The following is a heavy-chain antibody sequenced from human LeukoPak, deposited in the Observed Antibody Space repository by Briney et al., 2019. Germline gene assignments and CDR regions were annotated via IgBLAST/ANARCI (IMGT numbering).Heavy chain of an antibody. D-gene: IGHD5-24*01. J-gene: IGHJ4*02. Sequence: ASVKVSCKASGYTFTSYYMHWVRQAPGQGLEWMEIINPSGGSTSYAQKFQGRVTMTRDMSTSTVYMELSSLRSEDTAVYYCARDPEMLGFGNYWGQGTLVTVSS. CDR3: ARDPEMLGFGNY. CDR1: GYTFTSYY. CDR2: INPSGGST. V-gene: IGHV1-46*01.